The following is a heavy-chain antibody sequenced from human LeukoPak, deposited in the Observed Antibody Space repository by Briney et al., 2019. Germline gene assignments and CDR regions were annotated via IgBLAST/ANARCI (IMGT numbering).Heavy chain of an antibody. V-gene: IGHV3-30*18. CDR3: AKDLFYYDKGGFDY. CDR1: AFTFSSYG. D-gene: IGHD3-22*01. CDR2: ISYDGSNQ. Sequence: GRSLRLSCAASAFTFSSYGMHWVRQTPGKGLEWVAFISYDGSNQYYADSVKGRFTLSRDNSKNTLYLQMDSLRPEDTALYYCAKDLFYYDKGGFDYWGQGTPVTVSS. J-gene: IGHJ4*02.